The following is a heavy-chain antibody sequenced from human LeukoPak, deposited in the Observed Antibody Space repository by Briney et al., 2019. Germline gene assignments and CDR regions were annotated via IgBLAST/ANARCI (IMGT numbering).Heavy chain of an antibody. J-gene: IGHJ4*02. CDR3: ASRTGVY. CDR1: GFIFTTSY. CDR2: INSDGSST. V-gene: IGHV3-74*01. Sequence: GGSLRLSCAASGFIFTTSYMHWVRQAPGKGLVWVSRINSDGSSTTYADPVKGRFTISRDNAKNTLYLQMNSLRAEDTAVYYGASRTGVYWGQGTLVTVSS. D-gene: IGHD1-14*01.